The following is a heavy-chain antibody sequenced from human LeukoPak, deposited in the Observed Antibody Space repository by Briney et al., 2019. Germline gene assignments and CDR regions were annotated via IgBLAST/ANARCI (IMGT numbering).Heavy chain of an antibody. V-gene: IGHV3-30*02. CDR3: AKEDGVYSSGWYTVDY. CDR1: GFTFSSYG. J-gene: IGHJ4*02. Sequence: GGSLRLSCAASGFTFSSYGMHWVRQAPAKGLEWVAFIRYDGSNKYYADSVKGRFTISRDNSKNTLYLQMNSLRAEDTAVYYCAKEDGVYSSGWYTVDYWGQGTLVTVSS. CDR2: IRYDGSNK. D-gene: IGHD6-19*01.